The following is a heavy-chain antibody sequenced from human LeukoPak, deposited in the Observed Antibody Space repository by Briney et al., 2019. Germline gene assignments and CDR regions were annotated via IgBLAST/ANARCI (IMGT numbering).Heavy chain of an antibody. V-gene: IGHV1-2*02. D-gene: IGHD4-23*01. CDR2: ISPNSGDT. CDR1: GYAFGGYY. J-gene: IGHJ4*02. CDR3: ARDGSARPGNNNFYY. Sequence: ASVKVSCRASGYAFGGYYLHWVRQAPGQGLEWMGWISPNSGDTNYAQEFQGRVTMTRDTSISTVYMELSGLTSDDTAVYYCARDGSARPGNNNFYYWGQGTLVTVSS.